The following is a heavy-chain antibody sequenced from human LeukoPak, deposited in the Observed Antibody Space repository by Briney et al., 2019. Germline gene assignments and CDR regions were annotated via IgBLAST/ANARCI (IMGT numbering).Heavy chain of an antibody. V-gene: IGHV3-23*01. CDR3: ARSLIRRVTHRSFDY. J-gene: IGHJ4*02. Sequence: GGSLRLSCAASGFTFGGFGMRWVRQAPGKGLEWVSAISGSGSDTYYADSVKGRFTTSRDNSKNTLYLQMNSLRAEDTAVYYCARSLIRRVTHRSFDYWGQGTLVAVSS. CDR2: ISGSGSDT. CDR1: GFTFGGFG. D-gene: IGHD3-10*01.